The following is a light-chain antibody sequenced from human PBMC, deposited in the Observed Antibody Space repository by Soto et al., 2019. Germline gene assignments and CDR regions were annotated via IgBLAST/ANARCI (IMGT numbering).Light chain of an antibody. Sequence: EIVLTHSPATLSSFPGDRVTLSCRASQAVNTRLAWYQHRPGQAPRLLIYLASNRAAGVPARCSGSGSGTDFTLTISDVEPEDFAVYYCHQRQSWPRTFGQGTTVDI. J-gene: IGKJ1*01. CDR2: LAS. V-gene: IGKV3-11*01. CDR3: HQRQSWPRT. CDR1: QAVNTR.